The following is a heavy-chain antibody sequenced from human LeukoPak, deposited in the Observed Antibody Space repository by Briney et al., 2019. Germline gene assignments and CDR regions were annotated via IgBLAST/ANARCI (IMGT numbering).Heavy chain of an antibody. V-gene: IGHV3-30*18. D-gene: IGHD3-10*01. CDR2: ISYDGSNK. CDR3: AKPYYGSGSYNWFDP. CDR1: GFTFSSYS. J-gene: IGHJ5*02. Sequence: PGGSLRLSCAASGFTFSSYSMNWVRQAPGKGLEWVAVISYDGSNKYYADSVKGRFTISRDNSKNTLYLQMNSLRAEDTAVYYCAKPYYGSGSYNWFDPWGQGTLVTVSS.